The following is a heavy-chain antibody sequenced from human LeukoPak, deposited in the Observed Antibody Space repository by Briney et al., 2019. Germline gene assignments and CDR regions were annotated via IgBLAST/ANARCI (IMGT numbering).Heavy chain of an antibody. D-gene: IGHD6-13*01. CDR1: GFTFRTYG. CDR2: ISFDGSHK. V-gene: IGHV3-30*18. CDR3: AKDLYSSSWYSHYYYGMDV. Sequence: GGSLRLSCAASGFTFRTYGMHWVRQAPGKGLEWVAVISFDGSHKYYAESVKGRFTISRDNSKNTLYLQMNSLRAEDTAVYYCAKDLYSSSWYSHYYYGMDVWGQGTTVTVSS. J-gene: IGHJ6*02.